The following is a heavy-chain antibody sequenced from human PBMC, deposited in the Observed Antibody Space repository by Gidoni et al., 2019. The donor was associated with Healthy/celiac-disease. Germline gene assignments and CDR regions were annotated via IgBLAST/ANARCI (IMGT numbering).Heavy chain of an antibody. J-gene: IGHJ3*02. V-gene: IGHV3-9*01. Sequence: EVQLVASGGGLVQLGRSLRLSCAACGFTVDDYAMKGVRQAPGKGLEWVSGISWNSVSIGYADSVKGRFTISRDNATNSPYLQMNSLRSEDTAVYYCAKDIYRYDYDSSGYYYELCAAFDIWGQGTMVTVSS. CDR2: ISWNSVSI. CDR1: GFTVDDYA. CDR3: AKDIYRYDYDSSGYYYELCAAFDI. D-gene: IGHD3-22*01.